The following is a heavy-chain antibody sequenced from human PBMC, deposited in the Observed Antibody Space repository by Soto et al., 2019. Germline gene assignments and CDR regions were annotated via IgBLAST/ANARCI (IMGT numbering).Heavy chain of an antibody. J-gene: IGHJ4*02. Sequence: GALVKVSCKASGGTFSSYAISWVRQAPGQGLEWMGGIIPIFGTANYAQKFQGRVTITADESTSTAYMELSSLRSEDTAVYYCARSFGDTAFDYWGQGTLVTVSS. CDR3: ARSFGDTAFDY. D-gene: IGHD5-18*01. V-gene: IGHV1-69*13. CDR1: GGTFSSYA. CDR2: IIPIFGTA.